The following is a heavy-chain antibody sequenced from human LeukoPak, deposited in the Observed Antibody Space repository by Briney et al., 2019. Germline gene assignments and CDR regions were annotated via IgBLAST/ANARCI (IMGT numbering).Heavy chain of an antibody. CDR1: GGSFSGYY. J-gene: IGHJ4*02. V-gene: IGHV4-34*01. D-gene: IGHD3-10*01. CDR2: INHGGST. Sequence: SETLSLTCAVYGGSFSGYYWSWIRQPPGKGLEWIGEINHGGSTNYNPSLKSRVTISVDTSKNQFSLKLSSVTAADTAVYYCARRNIRGVNFDYWGQGTLVTVSS. CDR3: ARRNIRGVNFDY.